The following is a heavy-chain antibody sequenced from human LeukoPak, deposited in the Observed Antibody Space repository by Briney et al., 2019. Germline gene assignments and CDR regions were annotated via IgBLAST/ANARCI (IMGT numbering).Heavy chain of an antibody. V-gene: IGHV4-59*01. CDR3: GSSNNKHTLKSRVTISVDTSKKQFSLKLSSVTAADTAVYYCARGGYYGSGNDFRFDP. CDR1: GVSISSYY. D-gene: IGHD3-10*01. J-gene: IGHJ5*02. CDR2: IYYSGST. Sequence: SGTLSLTCTVSGVSISSYYWSWIRQAPGKGLEWIGDIYYSGSTNYKAALMRRVFTFVDATTKKLLFMLMYRMSSDAAVYYCGSSNNKHTLKSRVTISVDTSKKQFSLKLSSVTAADTAVYYCARGGYYGSGNDFRFDPWGQGTLVTVSS.